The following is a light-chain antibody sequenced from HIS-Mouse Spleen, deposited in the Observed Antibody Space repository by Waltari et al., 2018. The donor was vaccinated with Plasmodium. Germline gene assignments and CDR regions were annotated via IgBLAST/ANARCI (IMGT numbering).Light chain of an antibody. V-gene: IGLV2-23*03. Sequence: QSALTQPASVSGSPGQSITIPCTGTSSDVGSYNLVSWYQQHPGKAPKLMIYEGSKRPSGVCDCFSGAKSGNTAALTISGRQAEDEADYYCCSYAGSSTFVVFGGGTKLTVL. CDR3: CSYAGSSTFVV. CDR1: SSDVGSYNL. J-gene: IGLJ2*01. CDR2: EGS.